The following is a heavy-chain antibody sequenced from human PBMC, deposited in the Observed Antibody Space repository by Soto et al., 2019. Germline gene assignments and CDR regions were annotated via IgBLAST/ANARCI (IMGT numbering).Heavy chain of an antibody. V-gene: IGHV4-34*01. CDR3: ARGCLGPSLDYIWGSYRYTVGYYFDY. CDR1: GGSFSGYY. D-gene: IGHD3-16*02. Sequence: SETLSLTCAVYGGSFSGYYWSWIRQPPGKGLEWIGEINHSGSTNYNPSLKSRVTISVDTSKNQFSLKLSSVTAADTAVYYCARGCLGPSLDYIWGSYRYTVGYYFDYWGQGTLVTVSS. J-gene: IGHJ4*02. CDR2: INHSGST.